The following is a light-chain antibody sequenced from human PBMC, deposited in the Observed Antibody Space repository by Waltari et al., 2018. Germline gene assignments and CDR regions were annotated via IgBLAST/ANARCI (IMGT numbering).Light chain of an antibody. V-gene: IGKV3-20*01. CDR1: QSVSRY. CDR3: QHHVSLPAT. Sequence: EIVLTQSPGTLSLSPGERATLSCRASQSVSRYLAWYQQKPGQTSRLLIYGASTRATGIPDRFSGSGSVSDFSLTSSRLEPEDFAVYFCQHHVSLPATFGQGTKVEI. J-gene: IGKJ1*01. CDR2: GAS.